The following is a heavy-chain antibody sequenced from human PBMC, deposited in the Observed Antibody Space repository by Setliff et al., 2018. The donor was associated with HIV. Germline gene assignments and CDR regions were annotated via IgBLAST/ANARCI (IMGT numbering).Heavy chain of an antibody. V-gene: IGHV4-4*07. CDR3: ARRPMVRGFGRYYFDY. Sequence: PSETLSLTCTVSGDSISSYYWSWIRQTAGKGLEWIGRIYTSGTTNYNPSLKRRVTMSVDTSKNHFSLKVHSVTAAATAVYCCARRPMVRGFGRYYFDYWGQGTLVTVSS. CDR2: IYTSGTT. CDR1: GDSISSYY. D-gene: IGHD3-10*01. J-gene: IGHJ4*02.